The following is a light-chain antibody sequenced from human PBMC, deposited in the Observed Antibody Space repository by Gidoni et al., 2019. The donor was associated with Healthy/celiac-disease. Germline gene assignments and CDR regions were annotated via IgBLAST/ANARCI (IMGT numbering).Light chain of an antibody. V-gene: IGKV3-20*01. Sequence: DIVLTQSPGTLSLSPGESATLSCRASQSVSSSYLAWYQQKPAQAPRLLIYGSSSSATGLPDRFSGSGSGTDITPIISRLDHDDFAEYYCQQYGSSPFTFGPGTKVDIK. CDR1: QSVSSSY. CDR2: GSS. J-gene: IGKJ3*01. CDR3: QQYGSSPFT.